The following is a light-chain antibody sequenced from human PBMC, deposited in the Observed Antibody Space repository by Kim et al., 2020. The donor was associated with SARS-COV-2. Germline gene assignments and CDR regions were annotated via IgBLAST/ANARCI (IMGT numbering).Light chain of an antibody. CDR1: QSVSRY. J-gene: IGKJ4*01. CDR3: QQRSNWPPALT. CDR2: DAS. V-gene: IGKV3-11*01. Sequence: PGERATLSCRASQSVSRYLAWYRQKPGQAPRLLIYDASNRATGIPARFSGSGSGTDFTLTISSLEPEDFAVYYCQQRSNWPPALTFGGGTKVDIK.